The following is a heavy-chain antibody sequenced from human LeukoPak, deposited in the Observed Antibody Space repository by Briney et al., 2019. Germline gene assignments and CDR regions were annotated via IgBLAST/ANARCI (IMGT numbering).Heavy chain of an antibody. CDR3: ARGVRHRGYCSSTSCYRGSYYYYYMDV. D-gene: IGHD2-2*02. V-gene: IGHV4-4*07. CDR1: GGSISSYY. Sequence: SETLSLTCTVSGGSISSYYWSWIRQPAGKGLEWIGRIYTSGSTNYNPSLKSRVTMSVDTSKNQFSLKLSSVTAADTAVYYCARGVRHRGYCSSTSCYRGSYYYYYMDVWGKGTTVTVSS. J-gene: IGHJ6*03. CDR2: IYTSGST.